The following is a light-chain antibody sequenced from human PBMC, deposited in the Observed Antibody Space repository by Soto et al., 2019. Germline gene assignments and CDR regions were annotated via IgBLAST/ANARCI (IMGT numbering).Light chain of an antibody. J-gene: IGLJ2*01. CDR1: SSDVGGYNY. CDR3: CSYAGTYTLV. Sequence: QSALTQPRSVSGSPGQSVTISCTGTSSDVGGYNYVSWYQQHPGKAPXLMIYDVSKRPSGVPXRFXGSXXXXTAXLXXSGLQAEDEADYYCCSYAGTYTLVFGGGTKLTVL. CDR2: DVS. V-gene: IGLV2-11*01.